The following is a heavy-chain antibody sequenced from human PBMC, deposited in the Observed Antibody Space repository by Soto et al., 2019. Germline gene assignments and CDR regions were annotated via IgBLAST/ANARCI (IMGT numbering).Heavy chain of an antibody. Sequence: QVQLVQSGAEVKKPGSSVKVSCKASGGTFSTYTITWVRQAPGQGLEWMGRIIPIIGIINYAQKFQGRATISADKFQGTAYMELTGLRSDDTAVYYCAGDPDSHYNDSHASSYPWGQGTLVTVSS. V-gene: IGHV1-69*08. D-gene: IGHD4-4*01. J-gene: IGHJ5*02. CDR2: IIPIIGII. CDR1: GGTFSTYT. CDR3: AGDPDSHYNDSHASSYP.